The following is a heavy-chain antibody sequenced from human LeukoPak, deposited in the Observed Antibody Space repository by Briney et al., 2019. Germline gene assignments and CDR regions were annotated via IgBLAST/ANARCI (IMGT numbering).Heavy chain of an antibody. V-gene: IGHV1-3*01. CDR1: GFTFTSYA. J-gene: IGHJ4*02. D-gene: IGHD5-24*01. CDR2: INAGNGNT. Sequence: GGSLRLSCAASGFTFTSYAMHWVRQAPGQRLEWMGWINAGNGNTKYSQKFQGRVTITRDTSASTAYMELSSLRSEDTAVYYCARVSRMATIPYYFDYWGQGTLVTVSS. CDR3: ARVSRMATIPYYFDY.